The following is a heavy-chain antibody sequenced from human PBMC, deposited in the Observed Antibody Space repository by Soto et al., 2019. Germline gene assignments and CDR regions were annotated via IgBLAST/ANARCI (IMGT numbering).Heavy chain of an antibody. CDR1: GFTFSSYW. J-gene: IGHJ6*03. CDR3: ARDSFCSSTSCPYYYYYMDV. CDR2: IKQDGSEK. V-gene: IGHV3-7*01. Sequence: PGGSLRLSCSACGFTFSSYWMSWVRQAPGKGLEWVANIKQDGSEKYYVDSVKGRFTISRDNAKNSLYLQMNSLRAEDTAVYYCARDSFCSSTSCPYYYYYMDVWGKGTTVTVS. D-gene: IGHD2-2*01.